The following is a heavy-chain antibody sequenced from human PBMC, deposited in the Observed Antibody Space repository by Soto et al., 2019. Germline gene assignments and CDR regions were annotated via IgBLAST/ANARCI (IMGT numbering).Heavy chain of an antibody. CDR2: IYPYDLDT. CDR1: GYSFANYW. D-gene: IGHD3-10*01. J-gene: IGHJ6*02. Sequence: PGESLKISCKGSGYSFANYWIGWVRQMPGKGLEWMGIIYPYDLDTKYSPSFQGQVTISADKSINTPYLQWNSLKASDTAMYYCATTTPSSRPARGVYYYYGMDVWGQGTTVTVSS. CDR3: ATTTPSSRPARGVYYYYGMDV. V-gene: IGHV5-51*01.